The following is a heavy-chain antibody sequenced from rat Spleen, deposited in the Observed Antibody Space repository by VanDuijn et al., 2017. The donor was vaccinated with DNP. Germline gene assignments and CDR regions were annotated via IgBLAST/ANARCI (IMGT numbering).Heavy chain of an antibody. CDR3: ARHRQFMYTTDYYYLDY. V-gene: IGHV5-22*01. CDR2: ISYDGGST. CDR1: GFTFSDYY. J-gene: IGHJ2*01. D-gene: IGHD1-6*01. Sequence: EVQLVESGGGLVQPGRSLKLSCAASGFTFSDYYMAWVRQAPTKGLEWVAYISYDGGSTYYGDSVKGRFTISRDNAKSTLYLQMNSLRSEDMATYYCARHRQFMYTTDYYYLDYWGQGVMVTVSS.